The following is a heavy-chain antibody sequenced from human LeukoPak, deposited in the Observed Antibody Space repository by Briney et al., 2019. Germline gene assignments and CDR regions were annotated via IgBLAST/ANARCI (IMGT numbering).Heavy chain of an antibody. Sequence: SETLSLTCTVSGGSISSYYWSWIRQPAGKGLEWIGRIYTSGSTNYNPSLKSRVTMSVDTSKNQFSLKLSSVTAADTAVYYCARAYVDTAMADAFDIWGQGTMVTVSS. J-gene: IGHJ3*02. CDR3: ARAYVDTAMADAFDI. CDR1: GGSISSYY. V-gene: IGHV4-4*07. CDR2: IYTSGST. D-gene: IGHD5-18*01.